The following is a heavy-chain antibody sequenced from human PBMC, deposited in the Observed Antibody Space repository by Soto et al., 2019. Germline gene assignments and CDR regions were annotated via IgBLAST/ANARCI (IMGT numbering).Heavy chain of an antibody. V-gene: IGHV4-59*01. J-gene: IGHJ4*02. CDR1: GGSIRSYY. D-gene: IGHD3-10*01. Sequence: QVQLQESGPGLVKPSETLSLTCNVSGGSIRSYYWNWIRQPPGKTLEWIGDVYYSGSANYNPSLKSPVTISVDMSRNQFSLALNSVTAADTAMYYCAGGSMVRGPTPFDYWGQGTMVTVSS. CDR3: AGGSMVRGPTPFDY. CDR2: VYYSGSA.